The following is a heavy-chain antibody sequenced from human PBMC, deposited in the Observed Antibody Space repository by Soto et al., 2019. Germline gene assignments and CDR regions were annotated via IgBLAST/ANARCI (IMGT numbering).Heavy chain of an antibody. D-gene: IGHD1-1*01. J-gene: IGHJ3*02. CDR3: ARVERGTATTVVDAFDI. Sequence: QVQLQQWGAGLLKPSETLSLTCAVYGGSVRSGSYCWSWIRQPPGKGLEWIGEMSHSGGTHFNPSLKSRVTISVDTSKNQFSLKMSFVTAADTALYYCARVERGTATTVVDAFDIWGPGTMVTVSS. V-gene: IGHV4-34*01. CDR1: GGSVRSGSYC. CDR2: MSHSGGT.